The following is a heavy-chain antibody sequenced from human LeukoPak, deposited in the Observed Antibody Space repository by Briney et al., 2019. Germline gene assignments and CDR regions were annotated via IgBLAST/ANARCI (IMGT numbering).Heavy chain of an antibody. Sequence: PGGSLRLSCSASGFTVSSNHRTWLPQAPGNGLEGVVRIRSKANSYATAYAASVKVTVTISIDDFNDAPCLQRYSEKTEEAEVYYCSTDWDYVSSGYLNWGQGTLVTVS. CDR1: GFTVSSNH. J-gene: IGHJ4*02. CDR3: STDWDYVSSGYLN. CDR2: IRSKANSYAT. V-gene: IGHV3-73*01. D-gene: IGHD3-22*01.